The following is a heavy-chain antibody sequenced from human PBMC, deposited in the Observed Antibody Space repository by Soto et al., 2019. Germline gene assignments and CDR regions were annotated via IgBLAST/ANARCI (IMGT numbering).Heavy chain of an antibody. Sequence: PSETLSLTCTVSGGSISSYYWSWIRQPPGKGLEWIGYIYYSGSTNYNPSLKSRVTISVDTSKNQFSLKLSSVTAADTAVYYCARGAPPYGIAARGGWFDPWGQGTLVTVSS. J-gene: IGHJ5*02. CDR3: ARGAPPYGIAARGGWFDP. CDR2: IYYSGST. D-gene: IGHD6-6*01. CDR1: GGSISSYY. V-gene: IGHV4-59*01.